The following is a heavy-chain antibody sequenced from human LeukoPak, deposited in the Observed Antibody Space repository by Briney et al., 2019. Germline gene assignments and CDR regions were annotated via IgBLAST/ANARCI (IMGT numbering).Heavy chain of an antibody. CDR2: IYYSGTT. J-gene: IGHJ4*02. Sequence: PSETLSLTCTVSGGPISSHYWSWIRQPPGKGLEWIGYIYYSGTTNYNPSLKSRVTISVDTSKNQFSLKLSSVTAADTAVYYCARGVYIAAAQYGYWGQGTLVTVSS. D-gene: IGHD6-13*01. CDR3: ARGVYIAAAQYGY. V-gene: IGHV4-59*11. CDR1: GGPISSHY.